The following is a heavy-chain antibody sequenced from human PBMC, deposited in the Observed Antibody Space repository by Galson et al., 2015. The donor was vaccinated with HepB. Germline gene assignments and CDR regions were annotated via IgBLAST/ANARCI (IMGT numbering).Heavy chain of an antibody. J-gene: IGHJ4*02. CDR3: ARASSGYDY. CDR2: IGTAGDT. D-gene: IGHD3-22*01. Sequence: SLRLSCAASGFTLSNYDMHWVRQVTGKGLEWVSSIGTAGDTYYADSVKGRFTISRESAKNSLYLQMNSVRGGDMAVYYCARASSGYDYWGQGILVTVSP. CDR1: GFTLSNYD. V-gene: IGHV3-13*01.